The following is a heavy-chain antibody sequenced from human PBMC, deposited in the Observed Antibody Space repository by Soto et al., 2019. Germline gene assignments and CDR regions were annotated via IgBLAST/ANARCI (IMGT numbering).Heavy chain of an antibody. Sequence: QLQLQESGPGLVKPSETLSLTCTVSGGSISSSSYYWGWIRQPPGKGLEWIGSIYYSGSTYYNPSLKSRVTISVDTSKNQFSLKLSSVTAADTAVYYCRALWFGELSAFDIWGQGTMVTVSS. D-gene: IGHD3-10*01. CDR2: IYYSGST. V-gene: IGHV4-39*01. J-gene: IGHJ3*02. CDR3: RALWFGELSAFDI. CDR1: GGSISSSSYY.